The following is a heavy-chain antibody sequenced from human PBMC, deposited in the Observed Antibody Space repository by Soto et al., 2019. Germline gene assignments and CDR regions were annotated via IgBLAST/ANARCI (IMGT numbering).Heavy chain of an antibody. J-gene: IGHJ6*02. CDR2: IYSGGST. CDR3: ASGSTMYYDFWSGYYGHYYYYGMDV. V-gene: IGHV3-53*01. D-gene: IGHD3-3*01. CDR1: GFTVSSNY. Sequence: PGGSLRLSCAASGFTVSSNYMSWVRQAPGKGLEWVSVIYSGGSTYYADSVKGRFTISRDNSKNTLYLQMNSLRAEDTAVYYCASGSTMYYDFWSGYYGHYYYYGMDVWGQGTTVTVSS.